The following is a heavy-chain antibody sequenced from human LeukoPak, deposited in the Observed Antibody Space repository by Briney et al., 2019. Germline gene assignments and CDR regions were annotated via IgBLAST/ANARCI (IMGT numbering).Heavy chain of an antibody. CDR3: ARRSPRQQLSY. Sequence: NPSETLSLTCAVSGGSISSSSYYWGWIRQPPGKGLEWIGYIYYSGSTNFNPSLKSRVTISVDTSKNQFSLKLSSVTAADTAVYYCARRSPRQQLSYWGQGTLVTVSS. CDR2: IYYSGST. CDR1: GGSISSSSYY. J-gene: IGHJ4*02. D-gene: IGHD6-13*01. V-gene: IGHV4-61*05.